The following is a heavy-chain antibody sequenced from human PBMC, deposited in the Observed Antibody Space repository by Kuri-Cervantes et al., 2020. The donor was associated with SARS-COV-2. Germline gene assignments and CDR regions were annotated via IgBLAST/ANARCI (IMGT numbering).Heavy chain of an antibody. CDR1: GFTVSSNY. D-gene: IGHD5-18*01. V-gene: IGHV3-53*01. CDR3: ARDRYTAYD. Sequence: GESLKISCAASGFTVSSNYMSWVRQAPGKGLEWVSVIYSGGSTYYADSVKGRFTISRDNSKNTLYLQMNSLRAEDTAVYYCARDRYTAYDWGQGTLVTVSS. J-gene: IGHJ4*02. CDR2: IYSGGST.